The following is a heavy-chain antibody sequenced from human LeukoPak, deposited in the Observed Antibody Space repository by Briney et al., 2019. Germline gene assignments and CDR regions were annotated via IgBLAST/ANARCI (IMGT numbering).Heavy chain of an antibody. J-gene: IGHJ4*01. V-gene: IGHV4-38-2*02. Sequence: PSETLSLTCTVSGYSISPDFVGGWIRQSPVKGLEGIGNLYHDGNTYYNPSLNGRVTMSVDTSRNQFSLTLNSVTAADTAVYFCARRGSTTGWSFDYWGLGSLVTVSS. CDR2: LYHDGNT. D-gene: IGHD6-19*01. CDR1: GYSISPDFV. CDR3: ARRGSTTGWSFDY.